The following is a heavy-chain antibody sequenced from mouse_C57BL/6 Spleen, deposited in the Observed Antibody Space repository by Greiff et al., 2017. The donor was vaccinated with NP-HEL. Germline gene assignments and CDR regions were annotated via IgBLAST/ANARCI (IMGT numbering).Heavy chain of an antibody. CDR1: GFTFSDYG. D-gene: IGHD2-4*01. Sequence: EVNVVESGGGLVKPGGSLKLSCAASGFTFSDYGMHWVRQAPEKGLEWVAYISSGSSTIYYADTVKGRFTISRDNAKNTLFLQMTSLRSEDTAMYYCARKDYDGDEAMDYWGQGTSVTVSS. CDR3: ARKDYDGDEAMDY. J-gene: IGHJ4*01. V-gene: IGHV5-17*01. CDR2: ISSGSSTI.